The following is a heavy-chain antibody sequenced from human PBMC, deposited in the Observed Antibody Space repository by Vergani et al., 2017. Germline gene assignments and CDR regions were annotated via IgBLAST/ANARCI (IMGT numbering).Heavy chain of an antibody. V-gene: IGHV4-34*01. J-gene: IGHJ5*02. CDR3: ARGTNPYYYGSGSYWFDP. Sequence: QVQLQQWGAGLLKPSETLSLTCAVYGGSFSGYFWNWIRQSPGKGLEWIGEINHSGSANYNPSLKSRVTISVDTSKNQFSLKLSSVTAADTAVYYCARGTNPYYYGSGSYWFDPWGQGTLVTVSS. CDR2: INHSGSA. D-gene: IGHD3-10*01. CDR1: GGSFSGYF.